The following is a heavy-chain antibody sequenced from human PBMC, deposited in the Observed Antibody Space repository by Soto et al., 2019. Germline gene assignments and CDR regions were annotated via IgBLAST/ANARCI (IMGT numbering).Heavy chain of an antibody. CDR2: ITSSGGAT. Sequence: EVQVLESGGGLVQPGGSLRLSCAASGFTFSSLPIIWVRQAPGKGLEWVSTITSSGGATYYADSVRGRFTIPRDNSKNILDLEMNSLSADDTGLLHCAEDGAATCTPYYAMDGWGQGTPVTGSS. CDR3: AEDGAATCTPYYAMDG. CDR1: GFTFSSLP. V-gene: IGHV3-23*01. D-gene: IGHD6-13*01. J-gene: IGHJ6*02.